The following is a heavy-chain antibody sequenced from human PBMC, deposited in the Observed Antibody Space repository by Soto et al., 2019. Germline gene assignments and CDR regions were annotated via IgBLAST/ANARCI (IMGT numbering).Heavy chain of an antibody. CDR3: AKEEDYYGSGSHQSDY. V-gene: IGHV3-23*01. CDR2: ISGSGGST. CDR1: GFTFSSYA. Sequence: EVQLLESGGGLVQPGGSLRLSCAASGFTFSSYAMSWVRQAPGKGLEWVSAISGSGGSTYYADSVKGRFTISRDNSKNKLYLQMNSLRAEDTAVYYCAKEEDYYGSGSHQSDYWGQGTLVTVSS. D-gene: IGHD3-10*01. J-gene: IGHJ4*02.